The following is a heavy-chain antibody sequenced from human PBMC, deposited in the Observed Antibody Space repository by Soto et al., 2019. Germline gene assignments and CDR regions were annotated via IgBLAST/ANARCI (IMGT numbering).Heavy chain of an antibody. CDR1: GFSFSSYA. D-gene: IGHD1-26*01. V-gene: IGHV3-30*18. CDR3: AKDTSRVGSTRGPFDC. CDR2: ISYDGSSK. J-gene: IGHJ4*02. Sequence: PGGFLRLSCAASGFSFSSYAMSWVRQAPGKGLEWVAVISYDGSSKYYADSVKGRFTISRDNSKNTLYLQMSSLRTEDTAVYSCAKDTSRVGSTRGPFDCWGQGTLVTVSS.